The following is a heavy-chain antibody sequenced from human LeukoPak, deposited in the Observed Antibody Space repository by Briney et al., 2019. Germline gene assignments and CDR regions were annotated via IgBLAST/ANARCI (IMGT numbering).Heavy chain of an antibody. J-gene: IGHJ4*02. Sequence: GESLKISCKGSGYSFTSYWIGWVRQMPGKGLEWMGIIYPGDSDTRYSPSFQGQVTISADKSISTAYLQWSSRKASDTAMYYCAKHSAEDYYDSSGYHPSLEYWGQGTLVTVSS. D-gene: IGHD3-22*01. CDR2: IYPGDSDT. V-gene: IGHV5-51*01. CDR1: GYSFTSYW. CDR3: AKHSAEDYYDSSGYHPSLEY.